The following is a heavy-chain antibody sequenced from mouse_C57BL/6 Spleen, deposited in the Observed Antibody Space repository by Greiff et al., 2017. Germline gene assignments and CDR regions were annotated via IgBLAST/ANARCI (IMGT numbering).Heavy chain of an antibody. J-gene: IGHJ4*01. CDR2: IDPSDSYT. CDR3: ARGGRDYAMDY. V-gene: IGHV1-50*01. CDR1: GYTFTSYW. Sequence: QVQLQQSGAELVKPGASVKLSCKASGYTFTSYWMQWVKQRPGQGLEWIGEIDPSDSYTNYNQKFKGKATLTVDKSSSTAYMQLSSLTSEDSAVYYCARGGRDYAMDYWGKGTSVTVSS.